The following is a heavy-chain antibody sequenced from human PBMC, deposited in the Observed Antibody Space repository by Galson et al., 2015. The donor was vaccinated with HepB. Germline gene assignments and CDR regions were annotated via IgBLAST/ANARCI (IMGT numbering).Heavy chain of an antibody. J-gene: IGHJ4*02. CDR3: ARVVGSSWYSYFDY. D-gene: IGHD6-13*01. CDR2: IWYDGSNK. V-gene: IGHV3-33*01. Sequence: SLRLSCAASGFTFSSYGMHWVRQAPGKGLEWVAVIWYDGSNKYYADSVKGRFTISRDNSKNTLYLQMNSLRAEDTAVYYCARVVGSSWYSYFDYWGQGTLVTVSS. CDR1: GFTFSSYG.